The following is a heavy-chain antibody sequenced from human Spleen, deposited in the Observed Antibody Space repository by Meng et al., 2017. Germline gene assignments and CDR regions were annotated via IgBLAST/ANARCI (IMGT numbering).Heavy chain of an antibody. CDR1: GGSFSDYY. Sequence: SETLSLTCVVSGGSFSDYYWSWIRQPPGKGLEWIGEINHSGSTNYNPSLESRATISVDTSQNNLSLKLSSVTAADSAVYYCARGPTTMAHDFDYWGQGTQVNVSS. CDR3: ARGPTTMAHDFDY. V-gene: IGHV4-34*01. J-gene: IGHJ4*02. CDR2: INHSGST. D-gene: IGHD4-11*01.